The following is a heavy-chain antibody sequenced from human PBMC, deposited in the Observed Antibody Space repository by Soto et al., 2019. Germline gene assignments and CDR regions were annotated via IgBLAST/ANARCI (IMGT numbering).Heavy chain of an antibody. CDR3: AKNPGYYYDSTGYHFDY. V-gene: IGHV3-23*01. CDR2: ISYGGGTT. Sequence: PGGSLRLSYAASEFTFSNYAMSWVRQAPGKGLEWVSAISYGGGTTYYADSVKGRFTISRDNSKNTLYLQMNSLRAEDTAVYYCAKNPGYYYDSTGYHFDYWGQGTLVTSPQ. CDR1: EFTFSNYA. J-gene: IGHJ4*02. D-gene: IGHD3-22*01.